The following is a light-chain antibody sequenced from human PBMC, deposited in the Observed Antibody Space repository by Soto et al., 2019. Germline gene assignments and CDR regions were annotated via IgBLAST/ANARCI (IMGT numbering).Light chain of an antibody. V-gene: IGLV4-69*01. CDR2: VNIDGSH. CDR1: SGHSNYA. CDR3: QTWGTGIRV. Sequence: QLVLTQSPSASASLGASVKLTCTLSSGHSNYAIAWHQQQPEKGPRYLMKVNIDGSHRKGDGIPDRFSGSSSGAQRYLTISSLQSEDEADYYCQTWGTGIRVFGTGTKVTVL. J-gene: IGLJ1*01.